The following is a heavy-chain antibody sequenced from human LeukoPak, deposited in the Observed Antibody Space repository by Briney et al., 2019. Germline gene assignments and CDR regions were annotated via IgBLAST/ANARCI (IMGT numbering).Heavy chain of an antibody. CDR3: AADSDGNVLDAFDI. CDR2: IVVGNGDR. J-gene: IGHJ3*02. V-gene: IGHV1-58*02. Sequence: SVKVSCKASGFTFINSAIQWVRQARRERFEWIGWIVVGNGDRNSAEKFQERVSVTRDVSTNTAYMELSGLTFEDTAVYYCAADSDGNVLDAFDIWGRGTLVTVSP. CDR1: GFTFINSA.